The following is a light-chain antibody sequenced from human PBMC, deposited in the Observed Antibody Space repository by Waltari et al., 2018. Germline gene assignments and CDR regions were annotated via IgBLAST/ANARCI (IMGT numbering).Light chain of an antibody. V-gene: IGLV3-1*01. J-gene: IGLJ2*01. CDR1: KLWDKY. CDR2: HDT. Sequence: SYEVTQPPSVSVSPGQTATITCSGDKLWDKYVCWYQQKPGQSPVLVIYHDTTRPAGIPERCSGSNSGNTATLTISGSQAMDEADYYCQAWDTSTGVFGGGTRLTVL. CDR3: QAWDTSTGV.